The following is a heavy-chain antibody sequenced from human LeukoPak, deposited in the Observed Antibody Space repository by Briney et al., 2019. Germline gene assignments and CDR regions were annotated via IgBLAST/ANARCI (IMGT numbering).Heavy chain of an antibody. CDR2: VYHTGNT. D-gene: IGHD4-17*01. J-gene: IGHJ4*02. V-gene: IGHV4-38-2*01. CDR3: ARHNYGPLLNFDY. Sequence: SETLSLTCGVSGYSISSGYYWGWIRQPPGKGLEWIGTVYHTGNTYYNPSLKSRVTISVDTSKNQFSLRLSSVTAADTSVYYCARHNYGPLLNFDYWGQGTLVTVSS. CDR1: GYSISSGYY.